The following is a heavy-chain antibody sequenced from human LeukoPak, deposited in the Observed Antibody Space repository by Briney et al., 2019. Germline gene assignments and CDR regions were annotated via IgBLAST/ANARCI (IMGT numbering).Heavy chain of an antibody. CDR3: ARAGWWMSGDAFDI. CDR2: INTGNGNT. J-gene: IGHJ3*02. Sequence: ASVKVSCKASGYTFTTYVMHWVRWAPGQRLEWMGWINTGNGNTRYSEKLQGRVTITRDTSASTVYMELSSLRSEDTAVYYCARAGWWMSGDAFDIWGQGTMVIVSS. D-gene: IGHD2-8*02. CDR1: GYTFTTYV. V-gene: IGHV1-3*04.